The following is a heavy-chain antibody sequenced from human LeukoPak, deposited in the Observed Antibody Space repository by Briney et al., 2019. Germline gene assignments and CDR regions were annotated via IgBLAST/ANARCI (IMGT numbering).Heavy chain of an antibody. D-gene: IGHD6-19*01. V-gene: IGHV4-39*07. CDR2: IYYSGST. J-gene: IGHJ4*02. Sequence: SETLSLTCTVSGGSISSSSYYWGWIRQPPGKGLEWIGSIYYSGSTYYNPSLKSRVTISVDTSKNQFSLKLSSVTAADTAVYYCARAGSGWYWDYWGQGTLVTVSS. CDR1: GGSISSSSYY. CDR3: ARAGSGWYWDY.